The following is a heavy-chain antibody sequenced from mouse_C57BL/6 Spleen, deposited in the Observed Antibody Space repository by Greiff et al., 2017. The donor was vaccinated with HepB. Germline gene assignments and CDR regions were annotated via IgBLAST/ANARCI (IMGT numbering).Heavy chain of an antibody. CDR1: GYTFTSYG. CDR2: IYPRSGNT. V-gene: IGHV1-81*01. Sequence: VQLQQSGAELARPGASVKLSCKASGYTFTSYGISWVKQRTGQGLEWIGEIYPRSGNTYYNEKFKGKATLTADKSASTAYMELRSLTSEDSAVYFCARWNYGSSYAMDYWGQGTSVTVSS. D-gene: IGHD1-1*01. CDR3: ARWNYGSSYAMDY. J-gene: IGHJ4*01.